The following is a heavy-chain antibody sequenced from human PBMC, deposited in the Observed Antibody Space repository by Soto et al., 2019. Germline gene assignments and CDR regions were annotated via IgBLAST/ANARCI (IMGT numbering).Heavy chain of an antibody. CDR2: TYYRPKWYN. Sequence: SQTLSLTCVISGDSVSSNNVAWNWIRQSPSRGLEWLGRTYYRPKWYNNYAVSVKSRTTINADTSKNQFSLQLAPVTPEDTAVYYCARGITSAIDIWGQGTMVTVS. CDR1: GDSVSSNNVA. V-gene: IGHV6-1*01. CDR3: ARGITSAIDI. J-gene: IGHJ3*02.